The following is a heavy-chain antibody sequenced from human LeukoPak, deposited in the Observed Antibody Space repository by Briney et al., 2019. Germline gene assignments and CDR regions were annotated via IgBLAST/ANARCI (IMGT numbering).Heavy chain of an antibody. D-gene: IGHD2-21*02. CDR2: IGSYNGNT. Sequence: GASVKVSCKASGYTFNRYGISWVRQAPGQGLEWMGWIGSYNGNTNYTQKLQGRVTMTTDTSTSTAYMELRSLTSDDTAMYYCARGGDVGNYWGQGTLVTVSS. CDR3: ARGGDVGNY. J-gene: IGHJ4*02. CDR1: GYTFNRYG. V-gene: IGHV1-18*01.